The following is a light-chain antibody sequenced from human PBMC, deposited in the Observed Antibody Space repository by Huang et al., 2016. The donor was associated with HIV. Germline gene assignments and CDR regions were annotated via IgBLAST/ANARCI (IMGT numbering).Light chain of an antibody. CDR3: QQYGSSPRT. J-gene: IGKJ1*01. CDR2: GAS. V-gene: IGKV3-20*01. Sequence: EIVLTQSPGTLSLSPGERATLSCRASQSVSSSYLAWYQQKPGKAPRLLIYGASSRATGNPDRFSGSGSGTDFTLTISRLEPEDFAVYYCQQYGSSPRTFGQGTKVEIK. CDR1: QSVSSSY.